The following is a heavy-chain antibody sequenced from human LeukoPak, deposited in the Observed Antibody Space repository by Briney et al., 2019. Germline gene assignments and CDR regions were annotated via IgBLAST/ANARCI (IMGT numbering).Heavy chain of an antibody. CDR1: GGTFSSYA. V-gene: IGHV1-69*13. CDR2: IIPIFGTA. CDR3: ARDSSDVCDVGV. J-gene: IGHJ4*02. Sequence: GASVKVSCKASGGTFSSYAISWVRQAPGQGLEWMGGIIPIFGTANYAQKFQGRVTITADESTSTAYMELSSLRSEDTAVYYCARDSSDVCDVGVWGQGTLVTVSS.